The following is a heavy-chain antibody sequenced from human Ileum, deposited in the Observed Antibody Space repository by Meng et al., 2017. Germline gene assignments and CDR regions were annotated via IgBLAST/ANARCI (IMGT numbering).Heavy chain of an antibody. CDR1: DYTFTGYG. CDR3: ARGTPGRSYSDY. J-gene: IGHJ4*02. Sequence: QGYMGQSGAEVKDPGASVQVYCKSSDYTFTGYGVSWVRQAPGQGLEWMAWLGAHDYDTNHAPKFQGRVNVIADRPTATAYMELRSLSSDDTAVYYCARGTPGRSYSDYWGPGTLVTVSS. V-gene: IGHV1-18*01. CDR2: LGAHDYDT. D-gene: IGHD3-10*01.